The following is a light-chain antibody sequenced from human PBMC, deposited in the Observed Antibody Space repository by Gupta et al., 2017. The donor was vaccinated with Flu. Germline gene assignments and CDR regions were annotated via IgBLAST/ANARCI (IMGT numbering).Light chain of an antibody. CDR2: DTD. J-gene: IGLJ3*02. CDR1: TGPVTSSHY. Sequence: VVTQEPSLTVSPGCPVTLNCSSSTGPVTSSHYAYWFQQKPGQAPRTLIYDTDQKQSWTPARVSGYLLGGKAALTLSGAQPEDEADYHCPLSYHNAFWVFGGGTKLTVL. CDR3: PLSYHNAFWV. V-gene: IGLV7-46*01.